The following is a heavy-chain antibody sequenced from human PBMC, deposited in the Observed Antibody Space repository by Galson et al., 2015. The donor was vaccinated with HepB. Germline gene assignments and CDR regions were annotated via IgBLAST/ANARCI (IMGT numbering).Heavy chain of an antibody. CDR2: INPNGGST. CDR1: GYTFNTFY. Sequence: SVKVSCKASGYTFNTFYMHWVRQAPGQGLEWMGVINPNGGSTTYAQKFQGRVTITRDTSTGTVYMELSSLRPEDTAVYYCARDDNSESLFDNWGQGTLVTVSS. J-gene: IGHJ4*02. D-gene: IGHD3-22*01. V-gene: IGHV1-46*02. CDR3: ARDDNSESLFDN.